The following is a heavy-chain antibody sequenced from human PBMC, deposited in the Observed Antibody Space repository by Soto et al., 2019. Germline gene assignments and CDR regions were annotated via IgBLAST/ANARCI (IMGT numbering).Heavy chain of an antibody. J-gene: IGHJ4*02. CDR2: ITSSSSTI. CDR1: GFTFPSNS. V-gene: IGHV3-48*02. CDR3: ARGRVGTAYFDY. D-gene: IGHD2-21*02. Sequence: RLSCAASGFTFPSNSMNWVRQAPGKGLEWISYITSSSSTIYYADSVKGRFTISRDNAKNSLYLQMNSLRDDDTAVYYCARGRVGTAYFDYWGQGALVTVSS.